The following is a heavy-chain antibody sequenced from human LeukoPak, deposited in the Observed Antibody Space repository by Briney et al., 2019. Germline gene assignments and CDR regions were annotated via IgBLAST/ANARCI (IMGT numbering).Heavy chain of an antibody. Sequence: ASVKVSCKVSGYTLTELSMHWVRQAPGKVLGWMGGFDPEDGETIYAQKFQGRVTMTEDTSTDTAYMELSSLRSEDTAVYYCATVLSSGCLFDYWGQGTLVTVSS. D-gene: IGHD6-19*01. CDR3: ATVLSSGCLFDY. J-gene: IGHJ4*02. CDR1: GYTLTELS. V-gene: IGHV1-24*01. CDR2: FDPEDGET.